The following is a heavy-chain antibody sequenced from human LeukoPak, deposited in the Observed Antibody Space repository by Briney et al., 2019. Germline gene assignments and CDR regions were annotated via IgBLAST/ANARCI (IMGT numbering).Heavy chain of an antibody. CDR2: INHSGST. CDR3: ARHREYNYGYDAFDI. D-gene: IGHD5-18*01. V-gene: IGHV4-34*01. CDR1: GGSFSGYY. J-gene: IGHJ3*02. Sequence: KPSETLSLTCAVYGGSFSGYYWSWIRQPPGKGLEWIGEINHSGSTNYNPSLKSRVTISVDTSKNQFSLKLSSVTAADTAVYYCARHREYNYGYDAFDIWGQGTMVTISS.